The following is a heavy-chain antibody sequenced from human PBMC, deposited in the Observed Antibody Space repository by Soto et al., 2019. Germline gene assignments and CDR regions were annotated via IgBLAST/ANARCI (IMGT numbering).Heavy chain of an antibody. D-gene: IGHD5-18*01. CDR3: TTESADSYGDY. V-gene: IGHV3-15*01. Sequence: EVQLVESGGGLVKPGGSLRLSCAASGFTFSNAWMSWVRQAPGKGLEWVGRIRSKSDGGTTDYAAPVKGRFIISRDYSKNTVYLQMNSLKIEDTDVYYCTTESADSYGDYWGQGTLVTVSS. CDR2: IRSKSDGGTT. CDR1: GFTFSNAW. J-gene: IGHJ4*02.